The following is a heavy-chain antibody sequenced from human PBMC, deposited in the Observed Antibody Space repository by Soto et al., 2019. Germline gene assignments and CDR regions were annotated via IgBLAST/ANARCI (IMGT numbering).Heavy chain of an antibody. CDR2: IYDTGST. Sequence: SSETLSLTCTVSGGSISNYYWTWIRQSAGKGLEWIGRIYDTGSTDYNPPLRSRVTMSVDTSKNQFSLKLTSVTAADTAVYYCARAGERSWVLDWFDPWGQGTLVTVSS. V-gene: IGHV4-4*07. D-gene: IGHD6-13*01. CDR1: GGSISNYY. CDR3: ARAGERSWVLDWFDP. J-gene: IGHJ5*02.